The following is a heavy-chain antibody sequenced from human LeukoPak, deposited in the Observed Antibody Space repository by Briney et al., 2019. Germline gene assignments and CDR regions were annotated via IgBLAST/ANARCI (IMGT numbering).Heavy chain of an antibody. J-gene: IGHJ6*02. CDR3: ARETAMVTNNYYYYGMDV. D-gene: IGHD5-18*01. Sequence: ASVKVSCKASGYTFTSYYMHWVRQAPGQGLEWMGIINPRGGTTTYAQKFQGRVTMTRDTSTRTVYMELYSLRSEDTAVYYCARETAMVTNNYYYYGMDVWGQGTTVTVSS. V-gene: IGHV1-46*01. CDR2: INPRGGTT. CDR1: GYTFTSYY.